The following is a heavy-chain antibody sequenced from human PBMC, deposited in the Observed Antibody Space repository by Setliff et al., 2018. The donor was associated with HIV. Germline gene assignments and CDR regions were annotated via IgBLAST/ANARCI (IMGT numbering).Heavy chain of an antibody. J-gene: IGHJ6*03. CDR1: GVSISSSSYF. D-gene: IGHD3-9*01. CDR2: IYLSGST. V-gene: IGHV4-39*01. CDR3: ARHPRHYNILTGYRYYMDV. Sequence: PSETLSLTCAVSGVSISSSSYFWGWIRRPPGTGLDWIGSIYLSGSTYYNPSLESRVTISMDTSKNQFSLKLTSVTAADTAVYYCARHPRHYNILTGYRYYMDVWGKGTTVTVSS.